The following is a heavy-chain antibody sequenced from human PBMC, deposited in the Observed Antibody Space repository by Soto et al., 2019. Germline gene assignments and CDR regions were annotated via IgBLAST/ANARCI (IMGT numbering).Heavy chain of an antibody. V-gene: IGHV3-48*02. D-gene: IGHD1-26*01. CDR1: GFTFSSYS. Sequence: EVQLVESGGGLVQPGGSLRLSCAASGFTFSSYSMNWVRQAPGKGLEWVSYFSSSSGTIYYADSVKGRFTISRDNAKNSLYLQMNNLRDEDTAVYYCAREGWPFDYWGQGTLVTVSS. CDR2: FSSSSGTI. J-gene: IGHJ4*02. CDR3: AREGWPFDY.